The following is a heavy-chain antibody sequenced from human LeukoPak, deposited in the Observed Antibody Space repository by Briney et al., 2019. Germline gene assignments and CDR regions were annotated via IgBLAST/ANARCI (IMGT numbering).Heavy chain of an antibody. Sequence: GGSLRLSCAASGFTFSEYYMSWIRQAPGKGLEWVSYISSSGSTIYYADSVKGRFTISRDNAKNSLYLQMNSLRAEDTAVYYCARELAYCGGDCYSGVFDHWGQGTLVTVSS. D-gene: IGHD2-21*02. CDR1: GFTFSEYY. V-gene: IGHV3-11*04. J-gene: IGHJ5*02. CDR2: ISSSGSTI. CDR3: ARELAYCGGDCYSGVFDH.